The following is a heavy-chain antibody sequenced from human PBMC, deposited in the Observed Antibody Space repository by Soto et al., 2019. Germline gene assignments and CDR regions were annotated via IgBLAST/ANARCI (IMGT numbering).Heavy chain of an antibody. Sequence: QVQLQQWGAGLLKPSETLSLTCAVYGGSFSGYYWSWIRQPPGKGLEWIGEINHSGSSNDNPSLKSRVAISVHTSKDQFSRKRSSATAAGPAVYYGAEHCRGGSCYPPYYGMEVWGKGTTVTVSS. J-gene: IGHJ6*04. CDR2: INHSGSS. V-gene: IGHV4-34*01. D-gene: IGHD2-15*01. CDR1: GGSFSGYY. CDR3: AEHCRGGSCYPPYYGMEV.